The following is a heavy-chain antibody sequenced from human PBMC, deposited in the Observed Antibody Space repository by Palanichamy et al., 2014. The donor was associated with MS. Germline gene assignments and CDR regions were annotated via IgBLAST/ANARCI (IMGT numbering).Heavy chain of an antibody. V-gene: IGHV1-2*02. CDR3: ARDPDYGGNSVFDY. CDR1: GYTFAGYH. D-gene: IGHD4-23*01. CDR2: INHYSGTA. Sequence: QVQLVQSGAEVKKPGASVKVSCKTSGYTFAGYHMHWVRQAPGQGLEWMGWINHYSGTATYAAKFQGRVTMTRDTSISTSYMELTRLRSDDTAVYYCARDPDYGGNSVFDYWGQGTLVTVSS. J-gene: IGHJ4*02.